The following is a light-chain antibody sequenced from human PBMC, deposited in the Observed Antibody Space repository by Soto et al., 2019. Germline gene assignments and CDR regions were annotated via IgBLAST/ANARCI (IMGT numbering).Light chain of an antibody. CDR1: SSDLGSYSY. J-gene: IGLJ1*01. Sequence: QSALTQPASVSGSPGQSITISCTGTSSDLGSYSYVSWYQQHPGKAPKLMIFGVSNRPSGVSNRFSGSKSGNTASLTISGLQAEDEADYYCISFTSSSTLVFGTGTKLTVL. CDR2: GVS. CDR3: ISFTSSSTLV. V-gene: IGLV2-14*01.